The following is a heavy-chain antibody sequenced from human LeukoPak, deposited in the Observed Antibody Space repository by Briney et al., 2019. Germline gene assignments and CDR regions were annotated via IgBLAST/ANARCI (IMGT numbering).Heavy chain of an antibody. CDR1: GGTFSSYA. CDR3: ARGTDTAMATLIDAFDI. V-gene: IGHV1-69*13. Sequence: VASVKVSCKASGGTFSSYAISWVRQAPGQGLEWMGGIIPIFGTANYAQKFQGRVTITADESTSTAYMELSSLRSEDTAVYYCARGTDTAMATLIDAFDIWGQGTMVTVSS. D-gene: IGHD5-18*01. J-gene: IGHJ3*02. CDR2: IIPIFGTA.